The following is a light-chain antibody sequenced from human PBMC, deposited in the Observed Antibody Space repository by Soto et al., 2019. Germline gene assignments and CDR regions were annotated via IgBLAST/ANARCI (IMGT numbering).Light chain of an antibody. J-gene: IGLJ2*01. V-gene: IGLV2-14*01. CDR1: SSDIGGYNY. CDR2: EVS. CDR3: SSYTTSSTVL. Sequence: HSVLTQPASVSGSPGQSITISCTGGSSDIGGYNYVSWYQQHPGTAPKLIIYEVSNRPSGVSNRFSGSKSGNTASLTISGLQAEDEADYYCSSYTTSSTVLFAGGTKVTVL.